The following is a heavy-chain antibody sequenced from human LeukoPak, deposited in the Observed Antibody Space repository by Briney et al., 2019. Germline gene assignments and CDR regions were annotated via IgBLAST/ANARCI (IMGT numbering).Heavy chain of an antibody. J-gene: IGHJ6*03. V-gene: IGHV3-23*01. Sequence: PGGSLRLSCAASGFTFNNYAMSWVRQAPCMGLEWLSYVSGSGGATYYAASVKGRFTISRDNSKNTVYLQMGSLRAEDTAVYYCAKNRGGTYKYYMDVWGNGTTVTVSS. CDR1: GFTFNNYA. CDR3: AKNRGGTYKYYMDV. D-gene: IGHD1-1*01. CDR2: VSGSGGAT.